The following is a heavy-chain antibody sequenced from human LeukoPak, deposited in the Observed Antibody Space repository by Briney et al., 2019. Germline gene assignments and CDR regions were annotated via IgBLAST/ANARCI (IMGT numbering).Heavy chain of an antibody. Sequence: SETLSLTCTVSGGSISSYYWSWIQQPPGKGLEWIGYIYYSGSTNYNPSLKSRVTISVDTSKNQFSLKLSSVTAADTAVYYCARDRQRYCSSTSCYYYGMDVWGQGTTVTVSS. CDR1: GGSISSYY. D-gene: IGHD2-2*01. V-gene: IGHV4-59*01. CDR3: ARDRQRYCSSTSCYYYGMDV. CDR2: IYYSGST. J-gene: IGHJ6*02.